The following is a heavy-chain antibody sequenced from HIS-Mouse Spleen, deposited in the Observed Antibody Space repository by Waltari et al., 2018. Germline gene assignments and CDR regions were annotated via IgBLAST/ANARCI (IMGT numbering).Heavy chain of an antibody. Sequence: QVTLRESGPALVKPTQTLTLTCTFSGFSLSTSGWCVSGFRHPPGKALEWLARIDWDDDKYYSTSLKTRLTISRDTSKNQVVLTMTNMDPLDTATYYCARIAEGYTSGWYAFDYWGQGTLVTVSS. CDR3: ARIAEGYTSGWYAFDY. CDR2: IDWDDDK. D-gene: IGHD6-19*01. V-gene: IGHV2-70*15. J-gene: IGHJ4*02. CDR1: GFSLSTSGWC.